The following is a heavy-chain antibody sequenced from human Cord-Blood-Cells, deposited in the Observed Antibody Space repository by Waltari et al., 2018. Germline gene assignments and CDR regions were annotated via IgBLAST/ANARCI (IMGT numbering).Heavy chain of an antibody. CDR3: AREGVGTTGTWIDAFDI. CDR2: IIPIFGTA. Sequence: QVQLVQSGAEVKKPGSSVKVSCKASGGTFSSYAISWVRQAPGQGLEWMGGIIPIFGTANYAQKFQGRVTITADKSTSTAYVELSSLRSEDTAVYYCAREGVGTTGTWIDAFDIWGQGTMVTVSS. CDR1: GGTFSSYA. J-gene: IGHJ3*02. V-gene: IGHV1-69*06. D-gene: IGHD1-1*01.